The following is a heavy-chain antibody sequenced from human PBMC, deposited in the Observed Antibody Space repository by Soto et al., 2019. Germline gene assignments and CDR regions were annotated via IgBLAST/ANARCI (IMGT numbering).Heavy chain of an antibody. CDR2: INHSGST. CDR3: AASLGDFWSGYPGATIDY. V-gene: IGHV4-34*01. J-gene: IGHJ4*02. Sequence: QVQRQQWGAGLLKPSETLSLTCAVYGGSFSGYYWSGIRQPPGKGLEWIGEINHSGSTNYNPSLKSRVTISVDTSKNQFSLKLSSVTAADTAVYYCAASLGDFWSGYPGATIDYWGQGTLVTVSS. CDR1: GGSFSGYY. D-gene: IGHD3-3*01.